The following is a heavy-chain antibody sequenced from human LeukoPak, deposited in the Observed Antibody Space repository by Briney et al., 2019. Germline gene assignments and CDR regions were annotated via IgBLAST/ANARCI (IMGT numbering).Heavy chain of an antibody. D-gene: IGHD1-1*01. CDR3: ARDGTRTDDY. CDR2: ISGNNDNP. J-gene: IGHJ4*02. V-gene: IGHV1-18*01. Sequence: GASVKVSCKASGYTFSNFGISWVRQAPGQGLEWMGWISGNNDNPNYGQKFQGRFTVTSDSSTSTAYMELRNLRSDDTAVYYCARDGTRTDDYRGQGTLVTVSS. CDR1: GYTFSNFG.